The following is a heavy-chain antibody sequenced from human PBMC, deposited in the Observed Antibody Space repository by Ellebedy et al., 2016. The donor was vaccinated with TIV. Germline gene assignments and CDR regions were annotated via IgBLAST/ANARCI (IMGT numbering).Heavy chain of an antibody. CDR1: GFTFSSYW. D-gene: IGHD5-12*01. CDR2: INSDGSST. V-gene: IGHV3-74*01. CDR3: AREEPGNSGYD. J-gene: IGHJ4*02. Sequence: GESLKISXAASGFTFSSYWMHWVRQAPGKGLVWVSRINSDGSSTSYADSVKGRFTISRDNAKNTLYLQMNSLRAEDTAVYYCAREEPGNSGYDWGQGTLVTVSS.